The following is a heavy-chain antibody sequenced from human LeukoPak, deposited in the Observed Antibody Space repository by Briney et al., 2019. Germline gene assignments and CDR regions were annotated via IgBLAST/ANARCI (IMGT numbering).Heavy chain of an antibody. D-gene: IGHD1-26*01. CDR2: ISYDGSNK. Sequence: QTGGSLRLSCAASGFTFSSYAMHWVRQAPGKGLEWVAVISYDGSNKYYADSVKGRFTISRDNAQNSLSLQMNGLRDEDTAVYHCARSRSGNYFDNWGQGTLVSVSS. CDR1: GFTFSSYA. J-gene: IGHJ4*02. CDR3: ARSRSGNYFDN. V-gene: IGHV3-30-3*01.